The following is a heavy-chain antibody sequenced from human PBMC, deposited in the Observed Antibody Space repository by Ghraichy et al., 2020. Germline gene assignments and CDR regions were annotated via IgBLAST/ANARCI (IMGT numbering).Heavy chain of an antibody. D-gene: IGHD2-2*01. V-gene: IGHV1-2*02. CDR2: INPNSGRT. CDR3: ARDGVPY. J-gene: IGHJ4*02. CDR1: GDPFSGYV. Sequence: ASVKVSCKASGDPFSGYVMHLVLQSPGQGLEWMGWINPNSGRTNYAQKFQGRVTMTRDTSISTAYMELSRLRSDDTAVYYCARDGVPYWGQGILVTVS.